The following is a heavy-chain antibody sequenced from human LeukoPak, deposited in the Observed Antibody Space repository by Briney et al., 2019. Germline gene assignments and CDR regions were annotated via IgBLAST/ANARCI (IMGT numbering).Heavy chain of an antibody. V-gene: IGHV3-48*04. CDR2: ISSSSSTI. D-gene: IGHD2-15*01. CDR1: GFTFSSYS. CDR3: ARTNIVVVVAATRQNWFDP. Sequence: PGGSLRLSCAASGFTFSSYSMNWVRQAPGKGLEWVSYISSSSSTIYYADFVKGRFTISRDNAKNSLYLQMNSLRAEDTAVYYCARTNIVVVVAATRQNWFDPWGQGTLVTVSS. J-gene: IGHJ5*02.